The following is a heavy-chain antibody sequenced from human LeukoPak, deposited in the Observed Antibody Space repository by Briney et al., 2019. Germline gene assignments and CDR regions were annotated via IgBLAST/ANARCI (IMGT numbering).Heavy chain of an antibody. V-gene: IGHV4-31*03. CDR1: GDSISSGGYY. J-gene: IGHJ4*02. D-gene: IGHD4-23*01. CDR3: ARIEDYGGNSVNY. CDR2: IYYSGST. Sequence: SETLSLTCTVSGDSISSGGYYWSWIRQHPGKGLEWIGYIYYSGSTYYNPSLKSRVFIAVDTFENQFSLKLSSVTAADTAVYYCARIEDYGGNSVNYWGQGTLVTVSS.